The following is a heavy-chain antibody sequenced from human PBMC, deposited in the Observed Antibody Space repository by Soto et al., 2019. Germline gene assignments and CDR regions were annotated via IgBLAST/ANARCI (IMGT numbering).Heavy chain of an antibody. CDR1: GFTFTDYA. V-gene: IGHV3-23*01. Sequence: WGSLRLSCAASGFTFTDYALSWVRQAPGRGLEWGATISGIGGSTYLADSVKGRLSISRDNSKNTVSLLMNSLRAEDTAVYFCARGSSGYISSWYYFDYWGRGTLVTVSS. J-gene: IGHJ4*02. D-gene: IGHD6-13*01. CDR3: ARGSSGYISSWYYFDY. CDR2: ISGIGGST.